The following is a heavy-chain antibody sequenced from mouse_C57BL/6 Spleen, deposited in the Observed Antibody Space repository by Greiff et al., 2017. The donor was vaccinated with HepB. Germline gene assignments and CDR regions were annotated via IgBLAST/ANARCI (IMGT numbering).Heavy chain of an antibody. D-gene: IGHD2-2*01. CDR2: IDPENGDT. V-gene: IGHV14-4*01. Sequence: EVKLMESGAELVRPGASVKLSCTASGFNIKDDYMHWVKQRPEQGLEWIGWIDPENGDTEYASKFQGKATITADTSSNTAYLQLSSLTSEDTAVYYCTYGYDKGSDYWGQGTTLTVSS. J-gene: IGHJ2*01. CDR1: GFNIKDDY. CDR3: TYGYDKGSDY.